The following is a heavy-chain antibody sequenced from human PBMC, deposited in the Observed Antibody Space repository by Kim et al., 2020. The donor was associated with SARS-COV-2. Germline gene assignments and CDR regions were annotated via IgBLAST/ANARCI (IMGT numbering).Heavy chain of an antibody. J-gene: IGHJ6*02. V-gene: IGHV3-30*15. D-gene: IGHD1-26*01. CDR3: ARARGGSYYYGMDV. Sequence: ADSVKGLFTISRDNSKNTLSLQMSSRRAEDTAVYYCARARGGSYYYGMDVWGQGTTVTVSS.